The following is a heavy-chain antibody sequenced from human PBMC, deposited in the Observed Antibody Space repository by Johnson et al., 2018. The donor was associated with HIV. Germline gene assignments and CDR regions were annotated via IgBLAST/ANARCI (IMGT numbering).Heavy chain of an antibody. V-gene: IGHV3-11*04. CDR2: ISSSGSTI. CDR1: GFTFSDYY. J-gene: IGHJ3*02. CDR3: ARVPSRSSWYTAFDI. D-gene: IGHD6-13*01. Sequence: VQLVESGGGLVKPGGSLRLSCAASGFTFSDYYMSWIRQAPGKGLEWVSYISSSGSTIYYAHSVKGRFTVSRDNSKTTLYLQMNSLRADDTAVYYCARVPSRSSWYTAFDIWGQGTTVTVSS.